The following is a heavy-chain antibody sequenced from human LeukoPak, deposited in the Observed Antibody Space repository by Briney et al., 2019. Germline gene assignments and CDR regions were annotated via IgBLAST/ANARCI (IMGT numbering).Heavy chain of an antibody. CDR1: GFTFSSYS. D-gene: IGHD2-15*01. Sequence: PGGSLRLSCAASGFTFSSYSMNWVRQAPGKGLEWVSYISSSSSTIYYADSVKGRFTISRDSAKNSLYLQMNSLRDEDTAVYYCARDRNPVVVAALDPFDIWGQGTMVTVSS. J-gene: IGHJ3*02. V-gene: IGHV3-48*02. CDR2: ISSSSSTI. CDR3: ARDRNPVVVAALDPFDI.